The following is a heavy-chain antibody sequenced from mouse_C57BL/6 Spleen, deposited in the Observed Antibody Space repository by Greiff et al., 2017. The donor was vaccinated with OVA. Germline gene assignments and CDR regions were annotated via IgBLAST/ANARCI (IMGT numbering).Heavy chain of an antibody. D-gene: IGHD1-1*01. CDR3: ARGAYGSSFRYAMDY. J-gene: IGHJ4*01. V-gene: IGHV1-26*01. CDR2: INPNNGGT. CDR1: GYTFTDYY. Sequence: EVQLQQSGPELVKPGASVKISCKASGYTFTDYYMNWVKQSHGKSLEWIGDINPNNGGTSYNQKFKGKATLTVDKSSSTAYMELRSLTSEDSAVYYCARGAYGSSFRYAMDYWGQGTSVTVSS.